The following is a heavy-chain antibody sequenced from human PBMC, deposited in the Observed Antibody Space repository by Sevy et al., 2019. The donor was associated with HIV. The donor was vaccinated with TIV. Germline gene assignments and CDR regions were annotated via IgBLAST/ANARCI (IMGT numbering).Heavy chain of an antibody. CDR1: GYSFTSYW. V-gene: IGHV5-51*01. Sequence: GESLKISCKGSGYSFTSYWIGWVRQMPGKGLEWMGIIYPGDSDIRYSPSFQGQVTISADKSINTAYQQWSSLKASDTAMFYCARLPDSGSYFSGARYYFDYWGQGTLVTVSS. J-gene: IGHJ4*02. D-gene: IGHD3-10*01. CDR3: ARLPDSGSYFSGARYYFDY. CDR2: IYPGDSDI.